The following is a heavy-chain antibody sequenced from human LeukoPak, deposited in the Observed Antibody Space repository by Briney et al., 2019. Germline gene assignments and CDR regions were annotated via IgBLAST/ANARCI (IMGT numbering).Heavy chain of an antibody. CDR1: GFTFSSYA. CDR2: ISGSGGNT. J-gene: IGHJ4*02. Sequence: SGGSLRLSCAASGFTFSSYAMSWVRQAPGKGLEWVSGISGSGGNTYYADSVKGRFTISRNNSKNTLYLQMNSLRAEDTAVYYCAKDDLSRDLYYFDFWGQETLVTVSS. V-gene: IGHV3-23*01. D-gene: IGHD2-2*01. CDR3: AKDDLSRDLYYFDF.